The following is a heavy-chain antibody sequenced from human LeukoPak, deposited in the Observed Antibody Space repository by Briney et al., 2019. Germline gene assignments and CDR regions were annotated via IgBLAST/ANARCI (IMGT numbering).Heavy chain of an antibody. Sequence: GASVKVSCKASGYTFTGYYMHWVRQAPGQGLEWMGWINPNSGGTNYAQKFQGRVTMTRDTSISTAYMELSRLRSDDTAVYYCARAWKPSDGLLLNYYYYYYMDVWGKGTTVTISS. CDR3: ARAWKPSDGLLLNYYYYYYMDV. J-gene: IGHJ6*03. CDR2: INPNSGGT. V-gene: IGHV1-2*02. CDR1: GYTFTGYY. D-gene: IGHD5-12*01.